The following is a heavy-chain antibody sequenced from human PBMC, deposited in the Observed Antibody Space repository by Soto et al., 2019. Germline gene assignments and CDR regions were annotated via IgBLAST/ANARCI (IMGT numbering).Heavy chain of an antibody. CDR3: AREKIGSSGYYIVY. D-gene: IGHD3-22*01. V-gene: IGHV4-30-4*01. Sequence: SETLSLTCTVSGGSTNRGATYWSLIRQPPGKGLEWIGFIYYRGSTYYNPTLQSRVAMSIDTSKNQFSLKLSSVTAADTAVYYCAREKIGSSGYYIVYWGQGPLGTVS. CDR1: GGSTNRGATY. J-gene: IGHJ4*02. CDR2: IYYRGST.